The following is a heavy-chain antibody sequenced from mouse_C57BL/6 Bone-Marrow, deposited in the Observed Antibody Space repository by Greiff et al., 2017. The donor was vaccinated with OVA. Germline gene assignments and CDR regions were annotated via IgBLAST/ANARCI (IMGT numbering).Heavy chain of an antibody. CDR1: GYTFTSYW. CDR2: IDPSDSYT. V-gene: IGHV1-69*01. J-gene: IGHJ2*01. CDR3: TNLFDY. Sequence: VQLQQPGAELVKPGASVKLSCKASGYTFTSYWMHWVKQRPGQGLEWIGEIDPSDSYTNYNQKFKGKSTLTVDKSSNTAYLQLSSLTSEDTAVYYCTNLFDYWGQGTTLTVSS.